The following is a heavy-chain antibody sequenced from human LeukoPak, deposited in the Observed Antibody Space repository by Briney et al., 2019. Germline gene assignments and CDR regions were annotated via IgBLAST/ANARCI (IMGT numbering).Heavy chain of an antibody. D-gene: IGHD3-9*01. V-gene: IGHV4-59*01. Sequence: SETLSLTCTVSGGSIRSYYWSWMRQPPGKGLEGMGDIFYSGSTNYNPSLKSRVTISVDTSKNQFSLKRTYVTAADKGAYYCAAAPHLTGYYMWGQGALVTVSS. CDR3: AAAPHLTGYYM. CDR1: GGSIRSYY. J-gene: IGHJ1*01. CDR2: IFYSGST.